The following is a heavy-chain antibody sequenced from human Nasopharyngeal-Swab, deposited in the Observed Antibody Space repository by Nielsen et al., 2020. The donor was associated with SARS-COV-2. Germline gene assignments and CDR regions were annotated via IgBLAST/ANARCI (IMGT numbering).Heavy chain of an antibody. J-gene: IGHJ4*02. Sequence: WIRQPPGKGLEWIGEIIHSGSTNYNPSLKSRVTISVDTSKNQFSLKLSSVTAADTAVYYCARGPTQQLVRDYWGQGTLVTVSS. CDR2: IIHSGST. CDR3: ARGPTQQLVRDY. V-gene: IGHV4-34*01. D-gene: IGHD6-13*01.